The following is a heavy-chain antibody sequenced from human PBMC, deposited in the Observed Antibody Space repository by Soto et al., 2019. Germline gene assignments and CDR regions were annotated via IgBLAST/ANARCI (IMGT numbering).Heavy chain of an antibody. Sequence: GGSLRLSCAASGFTFSSYAMSWVRQAPGKGLEWVSAISGSGGSTYYADSVKGRFTISRDNSKNTLYLQMNSLRAEDTAVYYCAKDEYSGYAAYYFDYWGQGTLVTVSS. CDR3: AKDEYSGYAAYYFDY. V-gene: IGHV3-23*01. CDR2: ISGSGGST. CDR1: GFTFSSYA. J-gene: IGHJ4*02. D-gene: IGHD5-12*01.